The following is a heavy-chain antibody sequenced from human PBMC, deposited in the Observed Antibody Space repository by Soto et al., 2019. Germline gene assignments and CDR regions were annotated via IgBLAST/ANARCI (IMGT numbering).Heavy chain of an antibody. D-gene: IGHD6-19*01. CDR1: GGTFSSYA. Sequence: QVQLVQSGAEVKKPGSSVKVSCKASGGTFSSYAISWVRQAPGQGLEWMGGIIPLFGTANYAQKFQGRVTITADESTLTHYLDLRSLRSEDTAVYYCASSVAKYYYYDMDVWGQGTTVTVSS. CDR3: ASSVAKYYYYDMDV. CDR2: IIPLFGTA. V-gene: IGHV1-69*12. J-gene: IGHJ6*02.